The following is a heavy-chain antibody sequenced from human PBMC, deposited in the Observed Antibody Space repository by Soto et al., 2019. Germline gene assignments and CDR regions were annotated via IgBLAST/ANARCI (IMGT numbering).Heavy chain of an antibody. CDR3: ARVASWGVPAATSVDF. CDR2: INSDGSST. J-gene: IGHJ4*02. D-gene: IGHD2-2*01. V-gene: IGHV3-74*01. CDR1: GFTFSSYW. Sequence: GGSLRLSCAASGFTFSSYWMHWVRQAPGKGLVWVSRINSDGSSTSYADSVKGRFTISRDNAKNTLYLQMNSLRAEDTAVYYCARVASWGVPAATSVDFWGQGTLVTVSS.